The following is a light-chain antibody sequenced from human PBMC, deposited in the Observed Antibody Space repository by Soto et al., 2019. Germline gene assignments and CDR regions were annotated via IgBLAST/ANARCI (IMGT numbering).Light chain of an antibody. Sequence: DIQMTQSPSSLSASVGDTVTITCRASQTIGSYLSWYHQIPGKPPKLLIYAVSRLQTGVQSRFSGSGSGTDFTLAISSLQPEDCATYYCQQSFNTPYSFGQGT. CDR1: QTIGSY. J-gene: IGKJ2*03. CDR3: QQSFNTPYS. CDR2: AVS. V-gene: IGKV1-39*01.